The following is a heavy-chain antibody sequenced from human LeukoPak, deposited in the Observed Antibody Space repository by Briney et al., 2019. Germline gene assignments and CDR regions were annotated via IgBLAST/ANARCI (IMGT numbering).Heavy chain of an antibody. CDR1: GGSISSGDYY. Sequence: SETLSLTCTVSGGSISSGDYYWSWIRQPPGKGLEWIGYIYYSGSTYYNPSLKSRVTISVDTSKHQFSLELSSVTAADRAVYYCTIMVRGVIVSWFDPWGQGTLVTVSS. CDR3: TIMVRGVIVSWFDP. D-gene: IGHD3-10*01. V-gene: IGHV4-30-4*01. J-gene: IGHJ5*02. CDR2: IYYSGST.